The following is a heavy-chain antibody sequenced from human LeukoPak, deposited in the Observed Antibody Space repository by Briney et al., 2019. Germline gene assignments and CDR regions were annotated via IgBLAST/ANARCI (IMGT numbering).Heavy chain of an antibody. CDR2: INPNSGGT. Sequence: ASVTVSCKASGYTFTGYYMHWVRQAPGQGLEWMGWINPNSGGTNYAQKFQGRVTMTRDTSISTAYMELSRLRSDDTAVYYCARVRWFGELLFYYFDYWGQGTLVTVSS. J-gene: IGHJ4*02. D-gene: IGHD3-10*01. CDR1: GYTFTGYY. V-gene: IGHV1-2*02. CDR3: ARVRWFGELLFYYFDY.